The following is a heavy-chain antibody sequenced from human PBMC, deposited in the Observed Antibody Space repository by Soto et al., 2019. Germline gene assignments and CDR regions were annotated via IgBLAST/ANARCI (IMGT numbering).Heavy chain of an antibody. CDR2: IYDTGISGYTPST. J-gene: IGHJ6*02. Sequence: WETLSLTCTVSGGSITSSYWTWIRRPPGKGLEWIAYIYDTGISGYTPSTSYNPSLKSRVTMSVDTSKSQFSLKLTSVTAADTAVYYCARGEDAFFYYGLDVWGQGITVTVSS. V-gene: IGHV4-59*01. CDR3: ARGEDAFFYYGLDV. CDR1: GGSITSSY.